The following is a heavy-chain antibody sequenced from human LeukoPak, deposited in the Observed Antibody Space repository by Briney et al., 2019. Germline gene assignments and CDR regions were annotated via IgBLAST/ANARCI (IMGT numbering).Heavy chain of an antibody. V-gene: IGHV4-34*01. CDR3: AREGRYCSGGSCYSGPQEY. CDR2: INHSGST. CDR1: GGSFSGYY. J-gene: IGHJ4*02. Sequence: SETLSLTCAVYGGSFSGYYWSWIRQPPGKGLEWIGEINHSGSTNYNPSLKSRVTISVDKSKSQFSLKLSSVTAADTAMYYCAREGRYCSGGSCYSGPQEYWGQGTLVTVSS. D-gene: IGHD2-15*01.